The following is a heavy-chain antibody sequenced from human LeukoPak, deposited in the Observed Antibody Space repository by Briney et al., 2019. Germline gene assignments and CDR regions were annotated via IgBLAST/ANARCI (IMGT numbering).Heavy chain of an antibody. V-gene: IGHV1-2*02. CDR1: GYTFTGYY. CDR2: INPNSGGT. Sequence: GASVKVSCKASGYTFTGYYMHWVRQAPGQGLEWMGWINPNSGGTNYAQKFQGRVTMTRDTSISTAYMELSRLRPDDTAVYYCARGPGPLWFGELPFDYWGQGTLVTVSS. J-gene: IGHJ4*02. D-gene: IGHD3-10*01. CDR3: ARGPGPLWFGELPFDY.